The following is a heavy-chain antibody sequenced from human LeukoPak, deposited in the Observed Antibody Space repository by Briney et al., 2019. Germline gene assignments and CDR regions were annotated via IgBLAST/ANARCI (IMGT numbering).Heavy chain of an antibody. CDR2: IYHIGST. CDR3: AMTGITVSGGFDI. D-gene: IGHD6-19*01. J-gene: IGHJ3*02. CDR1: GASINSSNW. V-gene: IGHV4-4*02. Sequence: SETLSLTCAVSGASINSSNWWSWVRQPPGKGLEWIGEIYHIGSTNYNPSLKSRLIISVDKSKNQFSLQLSSVTAADTAVYYCAMTGITVSGGFDIWGQGTMVTVSS.